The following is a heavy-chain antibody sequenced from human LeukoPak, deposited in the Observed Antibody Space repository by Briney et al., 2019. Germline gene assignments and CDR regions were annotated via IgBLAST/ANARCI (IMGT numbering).Heavy chain of an antibody. D-gene: IGHD4-11*01. Sequence: GGSLRLSCAASGFTFSSYAMSWDRQAPGKGLEWVSAISGSGGSTYYADSVKGRFTISRDNSKNTLYLQMNSLRAEDTAVYYCAKDWSVYSNYEEGDYWGQGTLVTVSS. CDR3: AKDWSVYSNYEEGDY. V-gene: IGHV3-23*01. CDR1: GFTFSSYA. J-gene: IGHJ4*02. CDR2: ISGSGGST.